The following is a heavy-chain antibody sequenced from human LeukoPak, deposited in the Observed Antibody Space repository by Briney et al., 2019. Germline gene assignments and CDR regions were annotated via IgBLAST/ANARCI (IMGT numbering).Heavy chain of an antibody. CDR3: ARGDYSNYGWFDP. V-gene: IGHV4-4*07. Sequence: SETLSLTCSVSGDSISRYSWSWIRQSAGKGLEWIGRIHSSGTINYNPSLKSRVTISVDTPKNQFSLQLSSVTAADTAVYYCARGDYSNYGWFDPWGQGTLVTVSS. CDR1: GDSISRYS. CDR2: IHSSGTI. D-gene: IGHD4-11*01. J-gene: IGHJ5*02.